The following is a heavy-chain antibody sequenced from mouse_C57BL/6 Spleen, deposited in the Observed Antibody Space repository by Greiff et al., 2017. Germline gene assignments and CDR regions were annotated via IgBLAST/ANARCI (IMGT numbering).Heavy chain of an antibody. CDR3: ARGTAQAGMDY. V-gene: IGHV1-55*01. Sequence: VQLKQPGAELVKPGASVKMSCKASGYTFTSYWITWVKQRPGQGLEWIGDIYPGSGSTNYNEKFKSKATLTVDTSSSTAYMQLSSLTSEDSAVYYWARGTAQAGMDYWGQGTSVTVSS. D-gene: IGHD3-2*02. J-gene: IGHJ4*01. CDR2: IYPGSGST. CDR1: GYTFTSYW.